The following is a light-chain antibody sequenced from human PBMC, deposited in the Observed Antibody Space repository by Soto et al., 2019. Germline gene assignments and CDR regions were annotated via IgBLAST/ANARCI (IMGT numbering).Light chain of an antibody. CDR1: SSDIGGSNY. Sequence: QSALTQPASVSGSPGQSITISCSGSSSDIGGSNYVSWYQQHPGKAPKLMFSDVSNRPSGVSNRFSGSKSGNTAFLTISGLQAEDEADYCCSSYTTASTLDVFGTGTKLTVL. CDR2: DVS. V-gene: IGLV2-14*01. CDR3: SSYTTASTLDV. J-gene: IGLJ1*01.